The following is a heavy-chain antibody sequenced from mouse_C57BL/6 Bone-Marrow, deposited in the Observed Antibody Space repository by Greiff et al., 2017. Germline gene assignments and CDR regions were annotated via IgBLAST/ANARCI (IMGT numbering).Heavy chain of an antibody. CDR2: IHPSDSDT. Sequence: QVQLQQPGAELVKPGASVKVSCKASGYTFTSYWMHWVKQRPGQGLEWIGRIHPSDSDTNYNQKFKGKATLTVDKSSSTAYMQLSSLAYEDSAVYYCAICYDYDGGGYYFDYWGQGTTLTVSS. J-gene: IGHJ2*01. CDR1: GYTFTSYW. D-gene: IGHD2-4*01. CDR3: AICYDYDGGGYYFDY. V-gene: IGHV1-74*01.